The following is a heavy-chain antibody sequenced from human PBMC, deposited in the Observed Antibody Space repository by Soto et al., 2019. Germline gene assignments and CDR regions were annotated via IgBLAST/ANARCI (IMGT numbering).Heavy chain of an antibody. V-gene: IGHV3-11*06. Sequence: TGGSLRLSCAASGFTFSDYYMSWIRQAPGKGLEWVSYISSSSSYTNYADSVKGRFTISRDNAKNSLYLQMNSLRAEDTAVYYCARDFHYYDSSGYYGPEPVVDYWGQGTLLTVSS. D-gene: IGHD3-22*01. J-gene: IGHJ4*02. CDR2: ISSSSSYT. CDR3: ARDFHYYDSSGYYGPEPVVDY. CDR1: GFTFSDYY.